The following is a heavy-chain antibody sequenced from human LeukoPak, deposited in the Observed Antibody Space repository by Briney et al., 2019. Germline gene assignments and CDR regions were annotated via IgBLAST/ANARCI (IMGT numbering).Heavy chain of an antibody. Sequence: AGGSLRLSCAASGFTFSNFGMPWVRQAPGKGLGWVTFIRFDGTNKYYADSVKGRVTISRDNSKNTLYLQMNSLRVEDTAMYYCAKVEMSTSPGGIDYWGQGTLVTVSS. D-gene: IGHD5-24*01. J-gene: IGHJ4*02. CDR2: IRFDGTNK. V-gene: IGHV3-30*02. CDR1: GFTFSNFG. CDR3: AKVEMSTSPGGIDY.